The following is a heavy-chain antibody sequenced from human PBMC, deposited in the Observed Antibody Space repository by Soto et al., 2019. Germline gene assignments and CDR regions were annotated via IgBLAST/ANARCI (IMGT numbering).Heavy chain of an antibody. Sequence: VQLVESGGGVVQPGRSLRLSCAASGFTFSSYAMHWVRQAPGKGLEWVAVISYDGSNKYYTDSVKGRFTISRDNSNNTLYLQMNSLRAEDTAVYYCARPLWRDDYNWGYFDLWGRGTLVTVSS. V-gene: IGHV3-30-3*01. CDR2: ISYDGSNK. D-gene: IGHD4-4*01. CDR3: ARPLWRDDYNWGYFDL. CDR1: GFTFSSYA. J-gene: IGHJ2*01.